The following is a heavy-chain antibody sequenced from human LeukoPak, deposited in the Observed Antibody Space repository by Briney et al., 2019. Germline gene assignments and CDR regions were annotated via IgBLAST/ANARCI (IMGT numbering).Heavy chain of an antibody. V-gene: IGHV4-38-2*02. D-gene: IGHD2-15*01. CDR2: IYHSGST. CDR1: GYSISSGYY. J-gene: IGHJ5*02. CDR3: ARERGDIVVVVAATNWFDP. Sequence: SETLSLTCTVSGYSISSGYYWGWIRQPPGKGLEWIGSIYHSGSTYYNPSLKSRDTISVDTSKNQFSLKLSSVTAADTAVYYCARERGDIVVVVAATNWFDPWGQGTLVTVSS.